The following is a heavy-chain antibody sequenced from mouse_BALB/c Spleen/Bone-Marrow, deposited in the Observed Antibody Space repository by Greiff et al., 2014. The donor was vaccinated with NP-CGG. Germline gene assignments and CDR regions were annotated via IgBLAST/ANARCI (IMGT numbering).Heavy chain of an antibody. CDR2: IYPGDGDT. Sequence: VQLQQSGAELARPGASVKLSCKASGYTFTSYWMQWVKQRPGQSLEWIGAIYPGDGDTRYTQKFKGKATLTADKSSSTAYMQLSSLASEDSAVYYCASQGDYGSFDYWGQGTTLTVSS. J-gene: IGHJ2*01. CDR3: ASQGDYGSFDY. D-gene: IGHD1-1*02. V-gene: IGHV1-87*01. CDR1: GYTFTSYW.